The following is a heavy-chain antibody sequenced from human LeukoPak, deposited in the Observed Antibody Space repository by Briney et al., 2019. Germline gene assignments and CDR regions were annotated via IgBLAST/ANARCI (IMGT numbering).Heavy chain of an antibody. J-gene: IGHJ4*02. V-gene: IGHV3-23*01. Sequence: GGSLRLSCAASGFTFNRFAMSWVRQAPGKGLEWVSSITGSGDRTFYADSVKGRFTISRDNSKNTLYLQMNNLRAEDTAVYYCAKEHMAAAVYYFDCWGQGTLVTVSS. D-gene: IGHD6-13*01. CDR3: AKEHMAAAVYYFDC. CDR2: ITGSGDRT. CDR1: GFTFNRFA.